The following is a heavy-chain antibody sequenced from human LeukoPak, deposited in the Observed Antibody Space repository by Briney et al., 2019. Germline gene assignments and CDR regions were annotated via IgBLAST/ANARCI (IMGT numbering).Heavy chain of an antibody. CDR3: ASYVISGSYFDY. CDR2: ISYDGSNK. CDR1: GFTFSSYA. Sequence: GRSLRLSCAASGFTFSSYAMHWVRQAPGKGLEWVAVISYDGSNKYYADSVKRRFTISRDNSKNTLYLQMNSLRAEDTAVYYCASYVISGSYFDYWGQGTLVTVSS. V-gene: IGHV3-30-3*01. J-gene: IGHJ4*02. D-gene: IGHD1-26*01.